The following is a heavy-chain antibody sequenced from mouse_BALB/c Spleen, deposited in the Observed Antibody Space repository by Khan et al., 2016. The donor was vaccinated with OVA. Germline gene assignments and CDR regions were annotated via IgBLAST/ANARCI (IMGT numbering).Heavy chain of an antibody. CDR3: ESAIYGGYPPFAY. CDR1: GYTFTSYW. J-gene: IGHJ3*01. V-gene: IGHV1-7*01. Sequence: QVQLQQSGAELAKPGASVKMSCKSSGYTFTSYWMHWVKQRPGQGLEWIGYINPSTGYTEYSQKFKDKATLTADKSSSIAYMQLSSLTSEDSAVHYCESAIYGGYPPFAYWGQGTLVTVSA. D-gene: IGHD2-3*01. CDR2: INPSTGYT.